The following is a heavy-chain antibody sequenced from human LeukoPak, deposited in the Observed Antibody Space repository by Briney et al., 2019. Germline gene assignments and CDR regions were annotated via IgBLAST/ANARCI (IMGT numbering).Heavy chain of an antibody. D-gene: IGHD1-26*01. Sequence: ASETLSLTCTVSGASISSYYWSWIRQPPGKGLEWIGYIYYSGSTNYNPSLKSRVTISLDTSKNQFSLKLSSVTAADTAVYYCARGEAGTTTDFDYWGQGTLVTVSS. J-gene: IGHJ4*02. CDR2: IYYSGST. V-gene: IGHV4-59*01. CDR3: ARGEAGTTTDFDY. CDR1: GASISSYY.